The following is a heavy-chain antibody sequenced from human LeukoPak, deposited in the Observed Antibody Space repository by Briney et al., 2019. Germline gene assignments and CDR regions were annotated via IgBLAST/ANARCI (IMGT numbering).Heavy chain of an antibody. CDR3: AKHMNRYSGYDATDY. D-gene: IGHD5-12*01. CDR2: ISYDGSNK. Sequence: GGSLRLSCAASGFTFSSYGMHWVRQAPGKGLEWVAVISYDGSNKYYADSVKGRFTISRDNSKNTLYLQMNSLRAEDTAVYYCAKHMNRYSGYDATDYWGQGTLVTVSS. J-gene: IGHJ4*02. V-gene: IGHV3-30*18. CDR1: GFTFSSYG.